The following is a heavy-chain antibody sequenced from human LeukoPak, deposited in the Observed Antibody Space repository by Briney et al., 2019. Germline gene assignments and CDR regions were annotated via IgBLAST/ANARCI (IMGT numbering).Heavy chain of an antibody. CDR1: GVSFTDYY. V-gene: IGHV4-34*01. J-gene: IGHJ4*02. CDR3: TRMTSGHDY. D-gene: IGHD3-10*01. Sequence: SETLSLTCAVSGVSFTDYYWSWVRQTPGKGLEWIGEINHSGYTNDSPSLKSRVTLSIDTSRKQFSLNLRSVTVADTGIYYCTRMTSGHDYWGQGTLVTVSS. CDR2: INHSGYT.